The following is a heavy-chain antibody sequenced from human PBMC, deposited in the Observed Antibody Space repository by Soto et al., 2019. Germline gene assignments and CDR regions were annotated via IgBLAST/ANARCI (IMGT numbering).Heavy chain of an antibody. J-gene: IGHJ6*02. CDR2: ISYDGDSK. D-gene: IGHD3-16*01. V-gene: IGHV3-30-3*01. CDR1: GFSFTSYA. Sequence: QVQLVESGGGVVQPGRSLRLSCAASGFSFTSYAMHGLRQAPGKGLEWVAVISYDGDSKHYADSVKGRFTISRDNSKDTVYLQMNSLRSEDTALYYCARDRYALAGPQYVNGLDVWGQGSTVTVS. CDR3: ARDRYALAGPQYVNGLDV.